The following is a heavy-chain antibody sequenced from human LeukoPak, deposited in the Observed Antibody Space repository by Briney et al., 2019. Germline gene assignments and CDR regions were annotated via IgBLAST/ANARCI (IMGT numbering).Heavy chain of an antibody. CDR2: MNPNSGNT. Sequence: ASVKASCKASGYTFTSYDINWVRQATGQGLEWMGWMNPNSGNTGYAQKFQGRVTMTRNTSISTAYMELSSLRSEDTAVYYCATASLSGYDFWSGYPINWFDPWGQGTLVTVSS. V-gene: IGHV1-8*01. J-gene: IGHJ5*02. CDR3: ATASLSGYDFWSGYPINWFDP. D-gene: IGHD3-3*01. CDR1: GYTFTSYD.